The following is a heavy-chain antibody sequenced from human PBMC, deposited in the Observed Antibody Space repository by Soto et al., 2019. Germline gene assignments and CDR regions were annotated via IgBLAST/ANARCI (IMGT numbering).Heavy chain of an antibody. CDR1: GFSFTSSA. Sequence: GASVKVSCKASGFSFTSSAVQWVRQARGQRLEWIGWIVVGSGHTNNAHKFQERVSLTRDMSTSTAYMELSSLRSEDTAVYYCARGRFFRGMDVWGQGTTVTVSS. V-gene: IGHV1-58*01. CDR2: IVVGSGHT. J-gene: IGHJ6*02. D-gene: IGHD3-3*01. CDR3: ARGRFFRGMDV.